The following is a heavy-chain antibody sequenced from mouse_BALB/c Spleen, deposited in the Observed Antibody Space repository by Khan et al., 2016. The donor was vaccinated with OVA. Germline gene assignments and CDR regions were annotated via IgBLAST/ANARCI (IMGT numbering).Heavy chain of an antibody. CDR1: GYSITSGYG. CDR3: ARTARLKY. J-gene: IGHJ2*01. CDR2: IRYSGNT. Sequence: EVQLQESGPGLVKPSQSLSLTCTVTGYSITSGYGWNWIRKFPGNKLEWMGYIRYSGNTNYNPTLKNQISITRDTSKNQFFLQLNSVTTEDTATYYCARTARLKYWGQGTTLTVSS. D-gene: IGHD1-2*01. V-gene: IGHV3-1*02.